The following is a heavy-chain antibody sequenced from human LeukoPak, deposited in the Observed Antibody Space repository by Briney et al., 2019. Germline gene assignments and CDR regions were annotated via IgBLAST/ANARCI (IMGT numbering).Heavy chain of an antibody. J-gene: IGHJ6*03. Sequence: PSQTLSLTCTVSGGSISSGGYYWSWIRQHPGKGLEWIGYIYYSGSTYYNPSLKSRVTISVDTSKNQFSLKLSSVPAAATAVYYGARRGFWGGPPKWGGYYYNRDVWGKGT. V-gene: IGHV4-31*03. CDR1: GGSISSGGYY. D-gene: IGHD3-16*01. CDR2: IYYSGST. CDR3: ARRGFWGGPPKWGGYYYNRDV.